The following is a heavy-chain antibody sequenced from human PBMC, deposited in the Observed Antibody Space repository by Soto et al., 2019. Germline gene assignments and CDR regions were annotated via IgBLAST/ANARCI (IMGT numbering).Heavy chain of an antibody. V-gene: IGHV4-4*07. CDR1: GGSMSTYS. Sequence: SETLSLTCTVSGGSMSTYSWSWIRQPAGKGLEWIGRIFASGSTNYNPSLKSRLTISVDTSKNQFSLRLSSVTAADTAVYYCAVLGEFQSYYYGMNVWGQGTTVTVSS. CDR3: AVLGEFQSYYYGMNV. CDR2: IFASGST. J-gene: IGHJ6*02. D-gene: IGHD3-10*01.